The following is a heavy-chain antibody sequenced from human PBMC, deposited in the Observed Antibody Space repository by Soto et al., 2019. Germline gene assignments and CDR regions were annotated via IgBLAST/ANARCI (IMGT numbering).Heavy chain of an antibody. CDR3: AAEPGFGKLSVV. J-gene: IGHJ6*02. CDR2: IIPLFGTT. Sequence: QVQVVQSGVEVRRPGSSVKVSCKASGDTFKNCVISWVRQAPGQGLEWMGGIIPLFGTTDFAQRFQGRLTITTDESTTTAYMQLSRLRSDDTATYYCAAEPGFGKLSVVWGQGTTVIVSS. CDR1: GDTFKNCV. D-gene: IGHD3-10*01. V-gene: IGHV1-69*01.